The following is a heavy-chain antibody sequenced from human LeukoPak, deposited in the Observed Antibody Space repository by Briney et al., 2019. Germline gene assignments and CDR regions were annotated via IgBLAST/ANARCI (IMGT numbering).Heavy chain of an antibody. V-gene: IGHV3-9*01. CDR2: ISWNSGSV. D-gene: IGHD3-16*01. Sequence: PGGSLRLSCAASGFTFDDYGMHWVRQAPGKGLEWVSGISWNSGSVGYADSVKGRFTISRDNAEKSLYLQMNSLRAEDTAFYYCARAGGSRYYYAMDVWGQGTTVTVSS. CDR3: ARAGGSRYYYAMDV. J-gene: IGHJ6*02. CDR1: GFTFDDYG.